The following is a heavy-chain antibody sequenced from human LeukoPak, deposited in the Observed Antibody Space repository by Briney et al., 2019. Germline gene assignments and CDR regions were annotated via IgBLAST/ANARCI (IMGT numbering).Heavy chain of an antibody. J-gene: IGHJ4*02. D-gene: IGHD3-22*01. CDR1: GYTFTTYY. V-gene: IGHV1-46*01. CDR3: ARGDYYDSSGYYDY. Sequence: VASVKVSCKASGYTFTTYYIHWVRQAPGQGLEWMGLINPSEGTTSYADKFQARLTMTRDTSTSTVYMELSSLASDDTAVYFCARGDYYDSSGYYDYWGQGTLVTVSS. CDR2: INPSEGTT.